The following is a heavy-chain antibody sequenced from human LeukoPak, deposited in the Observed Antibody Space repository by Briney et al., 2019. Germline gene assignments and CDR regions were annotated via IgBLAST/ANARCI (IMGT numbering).Heavy chain of an antibody. CDR1: GYTFTGYY. Sequence: GASVKVFCKASGYTFTGYYMHWVRQAPGQGLEWMGWINPNSGGTNYAQKFQGRVTMTRDTSISTAYMELSRLRSNDTAVYYCARRFLNYYYGSGSYYTSDAFDIWGQGTMVAVSS. CDR3: ARRFLNYYYGSGSYYTSDAFDI. J-gene: IGHJ3*02. V-gene: IGHV1-2*02. D-gene: IGHD3-10*01. CDR2: INPNSGGT.